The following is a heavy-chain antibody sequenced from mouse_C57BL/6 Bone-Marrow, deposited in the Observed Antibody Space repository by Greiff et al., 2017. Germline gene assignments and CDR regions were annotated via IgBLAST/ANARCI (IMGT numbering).Heavy chain of an antibody. J-gene: IGHJ3*01. V-gene: IGHV5-6*02. Sequence: EVMLVESGGDLVKPGGSLKLSCAASGFTFSSYGMSWVRQTPDKRLEWVATISSGGSYTYYPDSVKGRFTISRDNAKNNLYLQMSSLKSEDTAMYYCARHHAGCAYWGQGTLVTVAA. CDR3: ARHHAGCAY. CDR1: GFTFSSYG. CDR2: ISSGGSYT.